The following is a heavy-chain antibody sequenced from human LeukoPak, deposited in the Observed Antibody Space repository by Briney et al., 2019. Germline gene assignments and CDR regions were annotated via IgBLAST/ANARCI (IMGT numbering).Heavy chain of an antibody. CDR1: GDTVSSNTAA. V-gene: IGHV6-1*01. Sequence: SQTLSLTCAISGDTVSSNTAAWNWIRRSPSRGLECLGRTYYRSKWNTDYAASVQNRITINPDTSTNQFSLQLKSATPEDTAVYYCSRQRSTSTYYFGLDVWGQGTTVTVSS. J-gene: IGHJ6*02. CDR3: SRQRSTSTYYFGLDV. CDR2: TYYRSKWNT. D-gene: IGHD6-6*01.